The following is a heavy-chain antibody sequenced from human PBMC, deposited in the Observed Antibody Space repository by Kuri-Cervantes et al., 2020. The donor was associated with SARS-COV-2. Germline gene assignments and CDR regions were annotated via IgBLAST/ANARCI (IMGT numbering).Heavy chain of an antibody. Sequence: GESLKISCEVSGFLFSASAIHWVRQGSGKGLEWVSLISWDGGSTYYADSVKGRFTISRDNSKNSLYLQMNSLRAEDTAVYYCARVIEDTADAFDIWGQGTMVTVSS. CDR2: ISWDGGST. D-gene: IGHD5-18*01. J-gene: IGHJ3*02. V-gene: IGHV3-43D*04. CDR1: GFLFSASA. CDR3: ARVIEDTADAFDI.